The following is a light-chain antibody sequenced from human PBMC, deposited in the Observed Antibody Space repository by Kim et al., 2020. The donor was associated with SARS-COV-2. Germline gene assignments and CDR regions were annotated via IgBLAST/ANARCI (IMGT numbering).Light chain of an antibody. J-gene: IGLJ1*01. V-gene: IGLV2-14*03. Sequence: GQSINISCTGTSSDVGGYNYVSWYQQHPGKAPKLMIYDVSNRPSGVSNRFSGSKSGNTASLTISGLQAEDEADYYCSSYTSSSTYVFGTGTQLTVL. CDR1: SSDVGGYNY. CDR2: DVS. CDR3: SSYTSSSTYV.